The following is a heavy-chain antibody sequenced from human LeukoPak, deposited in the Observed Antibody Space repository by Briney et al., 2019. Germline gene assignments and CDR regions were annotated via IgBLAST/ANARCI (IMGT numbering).Heavy chain of an antibody. V-gene: IGHV3-48*03. CDR3: ARDLDTAMAHPVP. D-gene: IGHD5-18*01. CDR1: GFTFSSYE. J-gene: IGHJ4*02. CDR2: ISSSGSTI. Sequence: GGSLRLSCAASGFTFSSYEMNWVRQAPGKGLEWVSYISSSGSTIYYADSVKGRFTISRDNAKNSLYLQMNSLRAEDTAVYYCARDLDTAMAHPVPWVQGTLVTVSS.